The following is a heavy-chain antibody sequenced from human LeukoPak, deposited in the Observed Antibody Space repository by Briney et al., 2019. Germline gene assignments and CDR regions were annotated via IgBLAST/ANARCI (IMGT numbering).Heavy chain of an antibody. J-gene: IGHJ4*02. V-gene: IGHV3-11*01. CDR2: ISSSGSAI. D-gene: IGHD5-18*01. Sequence: GGSLRLSCAASGFTFSDYYMSWIRQAPGKWLEWVSYISSSGSAIYYADFVKGRFTISRDNAKNSLFLQMNSLRAEDTAVYYCAKMARYSYVGVYYFDYWGQGTLVTVSS. CDR1: GFTFSDYY. CDR3: AKMARYSYVGVYYFDY.